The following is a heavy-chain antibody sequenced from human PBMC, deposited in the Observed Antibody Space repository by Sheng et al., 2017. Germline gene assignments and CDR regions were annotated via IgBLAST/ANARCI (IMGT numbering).Heavy chain of an antibody. CDR2: ISTTGNT. J-gene: IGHJ4*02. D-gene: IGHD3-3*01. CDR3: VRRDFGVVTAAFDS. V-gene: IGHV4-61*02. CDR1: GGSVSIGNYM. Sequence: QVQLQESGPGLVKPSQTLSLTCTVSGGSVSIGNYMWSWIRQPAGKGLEWIGRISTTGNTNYNPSLKSRVTISLDTSRNQFSLRLSSVTAADTAIYFCVRRDFGVVTAAFDSWGRGTLVTVSS.